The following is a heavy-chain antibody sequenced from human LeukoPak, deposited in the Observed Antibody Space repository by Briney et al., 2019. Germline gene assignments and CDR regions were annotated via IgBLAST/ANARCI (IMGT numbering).Heavy chain of an antibody. J-gene: IGHJ4*02. V-gene: IGHV3-23*01. Sequence: PGGSLRLSCAASGFTFSSYAMSWVRQAPGKGLEWVSAISGSGGSTYYADSVKGRFTISRDNSKNTLYLQMNSLRAEDTAVYYCAKSAYYDFWSGYYTFDYWGQGTLVTVSS. CDR2: ISGSGGST. CDR1: GFTFSSYA. D-gene: IGHD3-3*01. CDR3: AKSAYYDFWSGYYTFDY.